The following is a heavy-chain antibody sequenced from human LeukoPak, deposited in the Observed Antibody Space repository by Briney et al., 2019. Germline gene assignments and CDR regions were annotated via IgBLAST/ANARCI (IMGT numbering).Heavy chain of an antibody. CDR3: ARGYSRFDVGFDY. CDR2: INPNSGGT. Sequence: GASVKVPCKASGYTFTGYYMHWVRQAPGQGLEWMGWINPNSGGTNYAQKFQGRVTMTRDTSISTAYMELSRLRSDDTAVYYCARGYSRFDVGFDYWGQRTLVTVSS. V-gene: IGHV1-2*02. CDR1: GYTFTGYY. D-gene: IGHD6-13*01. J-gene: IGHJ4*02.